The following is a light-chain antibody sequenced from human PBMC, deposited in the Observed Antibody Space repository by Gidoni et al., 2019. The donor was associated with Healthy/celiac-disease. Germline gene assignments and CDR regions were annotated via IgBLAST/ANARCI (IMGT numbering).Light chain of an antibody. V-gene: IGKV1-5*03. CDR1: QSISSW. Sequence: DIQMTQSPSTLSAAVGDRVTITCRASQSISSWLAWYQQTPGKAPKVLIYKASTLESGVPSRFSGSGSGTEFTLTISSLQPDDFATYYCQQYKSYPITFGGGTKVEIK. CDR2: KAS. CDR3: QQYKSYPIT. J-gene: IGKJ4*01.